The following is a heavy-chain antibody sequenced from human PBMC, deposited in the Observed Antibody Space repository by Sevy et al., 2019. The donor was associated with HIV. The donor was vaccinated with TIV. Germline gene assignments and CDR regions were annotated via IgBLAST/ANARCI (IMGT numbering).Heavy chain of an antibody. CDR3: ARGLTANWYFDL. CDR1: GFTVSSNY. V-gene: IGHV3-53*01. Sequence: GGSLRLSCVASGFTVSSNYMSWVRQAPGKGLEWVSIIHSGGRTYYADSVRGRFTISRDISKNTVYLQMNSLRAEDTAVYFCARGLTANWYFDLWCRRTLLTVSS. CDR2: IHSGGRT. D-gene: IGHD2-21*02. J-gene: IGHJ2*01.